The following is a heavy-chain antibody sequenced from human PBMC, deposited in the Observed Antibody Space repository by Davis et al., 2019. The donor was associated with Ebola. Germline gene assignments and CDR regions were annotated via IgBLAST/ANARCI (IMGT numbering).Heavy chain of an antibody. CDR2: IYPGDSDT. CDR1: GYSFTSYW. CDR3: ARLPHLQADYYYYGMDV. V-gene: IGHV5-51*01. D-gene: IGHD4-11*01. J-gene: IGHJ6*02. Sequence: GESLKISCKGSGYSFTSYWIGWVRQMPGKGLEWMGIIYPGDSDTSYSPSFQGQVPISADKSISTAYLQWSSLKASDTAMYYCARLPHLQADYYYYGMDVWGQGTTVTVSS.